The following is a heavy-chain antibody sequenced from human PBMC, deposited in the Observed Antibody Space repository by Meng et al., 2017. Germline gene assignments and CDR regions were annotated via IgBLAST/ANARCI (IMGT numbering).Heavy chain of an antibody. Sequence: QVQLVQSGAEGKKPWSSVKVSCKASGGTFSSYAISWVRQAPGQGLEWMGGIIPIFGTANYAQKFQGRVTITADESTSTAYMELSSLRSEDTAVYYCARHYYYDSSGYYSTWYFDLWGRGTLVTVSS. CDR2: IIPIFGTA. D-gene: IGHD3-22*01. J-gene: IGHJ2*01. V-gene: IGHV1-69*01. CDR1: GGTFSSYA. CDR3: ARHYYYDSSGYYSTWYFDL.